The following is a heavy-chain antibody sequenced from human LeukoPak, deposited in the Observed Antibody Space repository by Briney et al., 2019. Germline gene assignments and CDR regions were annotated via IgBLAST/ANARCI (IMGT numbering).Heavy chain of an antibody. J-gene: IGHJ6*02. CDR1: GGSFSGYY. CDR2: INHSGST. V-gene: IGHV4-34*01. Sequence: SETLSLTCAVYGGSFSGYYWSWIRQPPGKGLEWIGEINHSGSTNYNPSLKSRVTISVDTSKNQFSLKLSSVTAADTAVYYCAGGKYSSSWYPYYYYGMDVWGQGTTVTVSS. CDR3: AGGKYSSSWYPYYYYGMDV. D-gene: IGHD6-13*01.